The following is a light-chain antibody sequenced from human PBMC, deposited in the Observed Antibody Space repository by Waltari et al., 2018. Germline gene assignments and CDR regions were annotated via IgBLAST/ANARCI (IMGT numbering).Light chain of an antibody. V-gene: IGLV2-14*03. CDR3: NSYTTSGTVA. J-gene: IGLJ2*01. Sequence: QSALTQPASVSGSPGQSITISCTGTSSDVGTYKFVSWYHQHPGKVPKLIIYDATDRPAGFSSRFSGSKSGNTASLTISGLQAEDEGDYYCNSYTTSGTVAFGGGTKLTVL. CDR1: SSDVGTYKF. CDR2: DAT.